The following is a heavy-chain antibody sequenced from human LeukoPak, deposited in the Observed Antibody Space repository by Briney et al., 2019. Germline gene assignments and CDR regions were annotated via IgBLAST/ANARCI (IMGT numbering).Heavy chain of an antibody. Sequence: PGGSLRLSCAASGFTFSSYWMHWVRQAPGKGLVWVSRINSDGSSTSYADSVKGRFTISRDNAKNTLCLQMNSLRAEDTAVYYCARDRAAAGTLDYWGQGTLVTVSS. D-gene: IGHD6-13*01. J-gene: IGHJ4*02. CDR3: ARDRAAAGTLDY. CDR2: INSDGSST. CDR1: GFTFSSYW. V-gene: IGHV3-74*01.